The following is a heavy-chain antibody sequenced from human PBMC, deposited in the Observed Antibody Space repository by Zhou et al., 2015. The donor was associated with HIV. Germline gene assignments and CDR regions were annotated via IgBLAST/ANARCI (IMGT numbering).Heavy chain of an antibody. Sequence: QVQLVQSPPEVKEPGASVKLSCKTSGFTFTSYGITWVRQAPGRGLECMGWISSYNGNTNYAQDLQGRVTMTTETSATTAYMELSSLTFDDTAVYYCARVINWGQWLVPGYWGQGTLVTVSS. CDR1: GFTFTSYG. J-gene: IGHJ4*02. CDR2: ISSYNGNT. D-gene: IGHD6-19*01. CDR3: ARVINWGQWLVPGY. V-gene: IGHV1-18*01.